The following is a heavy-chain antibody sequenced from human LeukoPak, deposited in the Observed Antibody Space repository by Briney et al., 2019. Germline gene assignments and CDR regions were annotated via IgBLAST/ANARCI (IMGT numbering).Heavy chain of an antibody. Sequence: GGSLRLSCAASKFAFSSYGMHWVRQAPGKGLEWVAFIRYDGSNKYYADSVKGRFTISRDNSKNTLYLQMNSLRAEDTAVYYCARDQDVAAAGTWGSLDYWGQGTLVTVSS. CDR2: IRYDGSNK. CDR1: KFAFSSYG. V-gene: IGHV3-30*02. J-gene: IGHJ4*02. CDR3: ARDQDVAAAGTWGSLDY. D-gene: IGHD6-13*01.